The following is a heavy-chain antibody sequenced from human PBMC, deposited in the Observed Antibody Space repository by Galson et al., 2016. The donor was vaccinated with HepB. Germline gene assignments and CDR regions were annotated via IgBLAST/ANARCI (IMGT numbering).Heavy chain of an antibody. Sequence: SLRLSCAASGFILGDHYIDWVRRAPGKGLEWIGRSGVYGGRHSTRHAASMRGRFDFSRGDSKNSVYLHMNSLTTEDTAIYYCTRSIGPTGMDVWGQGTLVTVSS. CDR3: TRSIGPTGMDV. V-gene: IGHV3-72*01. CDR2: SGVYGGRHST. D-gene: IGHD5-12*01. J-gene: IGHJ4*02. CDR1: GFILGDHY.